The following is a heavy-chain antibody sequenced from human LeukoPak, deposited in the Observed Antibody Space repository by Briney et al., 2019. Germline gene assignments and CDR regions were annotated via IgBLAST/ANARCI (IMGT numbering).Heavy chain of an antibody. J-gene: IGHJ4*02. Sequence: PSETLSLTCTVSGGSISSSSYYWGWIRQPPGKGLEWIGSIYYSGSTYYNPSLKSRVTISVDTSKNQFSLKLSSVTAADTAVYYCARRNYDFWSGYPFDYWGQGTLVTVSS. CDR1: GGSISSSSYY. V-gene: IGHV4-39*07. CDR2: IYYSGST. D-gene: IGHD3-3*01. CDR3: ARRNYDFWSGYPFDY.